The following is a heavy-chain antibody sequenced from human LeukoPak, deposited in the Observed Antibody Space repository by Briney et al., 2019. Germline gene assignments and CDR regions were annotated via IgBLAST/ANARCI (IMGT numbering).Heavy chain of an antibody. CDR1: RFTFSSYA. CDR2: INQDGSEK. V-gene: IGHV3-7*04. CDR3: ARGVDGYFDF. Sequence: PGGSLRLSCAASRFTFSSYAMSWVRQAPGKGLEWVANINQDGSEKYYVDSVKGRFTISRDNAKNSLYLQMSSLRAEDTAVYYCARGVDGYFDFWGQGTLLTVSS. J-gene: IGHJ4*02. D-gene: IGHD2-8*01.